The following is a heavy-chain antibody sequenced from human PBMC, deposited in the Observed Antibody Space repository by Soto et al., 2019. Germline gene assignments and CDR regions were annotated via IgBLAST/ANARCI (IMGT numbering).Heavy chain of an antibody. CDR2: IYYSGST. CDR3: AGNYDFWSGYSFIASPGMDV. J-gene: IGHJ6*02. V-gene: IGHV4-59*01. D-gene: IGHD3-3*01. CDR1: GGSISSYY. Sequence: TVSGGSISSYYWSWIRQPPGKGLEWIGYIYYSGSTNYNPSLKSRVTISVDTSKNQFSLKLSSVTAADTAVYYCAGNYDFWSGYSFIASPGMDVWGQGTTVTVSS.